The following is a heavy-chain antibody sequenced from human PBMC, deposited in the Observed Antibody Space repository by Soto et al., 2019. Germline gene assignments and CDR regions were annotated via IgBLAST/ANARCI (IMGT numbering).Heavy chain of an antibody. CDR3: ARFYGDYRNWFDP. D-gene: IGHD4-17*01. V-gene: IGHV4-30-2*01. Sequence: QLQLQESGSGLVKPSQTLSLTCAVSGGSISSGSYSWSWIRQPPGKGLEWIGYIYHSGSTYYNPYLKSRVPTSVDRSNNQFSLKLSSVTAADTAIYYCARFYGDYRNWFDPWGQGTLVTV. J-gene: IGHJ5*02. CDR1: GGSISSGSYS. CDR2: IYHSGST.